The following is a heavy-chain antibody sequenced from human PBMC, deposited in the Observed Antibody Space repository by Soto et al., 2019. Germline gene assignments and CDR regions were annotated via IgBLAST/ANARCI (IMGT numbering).Heavy chain of an antibody. J-gene: IGHJ5*01. CDR1: GDSISTVDYF. D-gene: IGHD2-15*01. CDR3: ARGRYCLTGRCFPNWFDS. V-gene: IGHV4-30-4*01. CDR2: IYKSATT. Sequence: PSSTLSLTCSFSGDSISTVDYFWAWIRQPPGQALEYIGYIYKSATTYYNPSFESRVAISLDTSKSQVSLNVTAVTAADTAVYFCARGRYCLTGRCFPNWFDSWGQGTLVTVSS.